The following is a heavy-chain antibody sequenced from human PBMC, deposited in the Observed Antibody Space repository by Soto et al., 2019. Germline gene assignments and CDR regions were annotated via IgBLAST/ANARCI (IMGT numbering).Heavy chain of an antibody. D-gene: IGHD3-16*01. J-gene: IGHJ3*02. Sequence: ASVKVSCKVSGYTLTELSMHWVRQAPGKGLEWMGGFDPEDGETIYAQKFQGRVTMTEDTSTDTAYMELSSLRSEDTAVYYCATAYVLTDAFDIWGQGTMVTVSS. CDR3: ATAYVLTDAFDI. CDR2: FDPEDGET. V-gene: IGHV1-24*01. CDR1: GYTLTELS.